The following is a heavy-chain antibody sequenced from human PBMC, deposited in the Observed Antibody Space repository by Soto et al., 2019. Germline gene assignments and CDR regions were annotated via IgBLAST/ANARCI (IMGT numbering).Heavy chain of an antibody. Sequence: ASVKVSCKASGYTFTSYYMHWVRQAPGQGLEWMGIINPSGGSTSYAQKFQGRVTMTRDTSTSTVYMELSSLRSEDTAVYYCARDLGSGGNAADAFDIWGQGTMVTVSS. D-gene: IGHD2-15*01. J-gene: IGHJ3*02. CDR1: GYTFTSYY. CDR2: INPSGGST. CDR3: ARDLGSGGNAADAFDI. V-gene: IGHV1-46*01.